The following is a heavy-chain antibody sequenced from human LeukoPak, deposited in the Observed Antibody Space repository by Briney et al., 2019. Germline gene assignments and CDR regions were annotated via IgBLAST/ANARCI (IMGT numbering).Heavy chain of an antibody. CDR2: IYPGDSDT. CDR1: GSIFTSYW. D-gene: IGHD4-23*01. CDR3: ARTHDYGGNSGWFDP. J-gene: IGHJ5*02. V-gene: IGHV5-51*01. Sequence: GASLQISCKGSGSIFTSYWIGWARPLPGKGLEWMGIIYPGDSDTRYSPSFQGQVTISADKSISTDYLQWSSLKALDTAMYYCARTHDYGGNSGWFDPWGQGTLVTVSS.